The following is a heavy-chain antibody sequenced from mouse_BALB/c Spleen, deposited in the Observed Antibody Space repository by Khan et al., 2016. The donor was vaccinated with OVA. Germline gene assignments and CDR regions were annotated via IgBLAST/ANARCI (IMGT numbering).Heavy chain of an antibody. D-gene: IGHD2-1*01. CDR1: GFTFKDTY. CDR2: IDPPDDDS. CDR3: ATLYGNPFAY. V-gene: IGHV14-3*02. Sequence: VQLKESGAELVKPGASVTLSCSASGFTFKDTYIRWVQQWPEKGLEWIGRIDPPDDDSKCGSKLHDKVKYTADTSSNTAYLQRTSLTSEDTAVYYGATLYGNPFAYGGQGTMVSVSA. J-gene: IGHJ3*01.